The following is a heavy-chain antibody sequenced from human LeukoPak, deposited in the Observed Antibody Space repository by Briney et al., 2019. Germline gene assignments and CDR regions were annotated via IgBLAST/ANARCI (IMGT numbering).Heavy chain of an antibody. CDR3: ARIARFGELLSDY. D-gene: IGHD3-10*01. CDR2: IYYSGST. J-gene: IGHJ4*02. V-gene: IGHV4-39*07. Sequence: SETLSLTCTVSGGSISSSSYYWGWIRQPPGKGLEWIGSIYYSGSTYYNPSLKSRVTISVDTSKDQFSLKLSSVTAADTAVYYCARIARFGELLSDYWGQGTLVTVSS. CDR1: GGSISSSSYY.